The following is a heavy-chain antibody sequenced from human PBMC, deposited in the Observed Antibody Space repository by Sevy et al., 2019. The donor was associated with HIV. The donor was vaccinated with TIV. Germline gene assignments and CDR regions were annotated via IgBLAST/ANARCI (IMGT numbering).Heavy chain of an antibody. D-gene: IGHD2-21*01. CDR3: ARDICADY. J-gene: IGHJ4*02. V-gene: IGHV1-3*01. CDR2: INAGNGDA. Sequence: ASVKVSCKASGYKFTNYAIHWVRQAPGQRLEWMGWINAGNGDAKYSLKFQGRVTITRDTSATTAYMELSSLRSEDTAGDYCARDICADYWGQGTLITVSS. CDR1: GYKFTNYA.